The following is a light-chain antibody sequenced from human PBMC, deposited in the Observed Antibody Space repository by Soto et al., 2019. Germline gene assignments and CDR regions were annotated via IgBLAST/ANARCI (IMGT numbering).Light chain of an antibody. Sequence: EIVLTQSPGTLSLSPGESATLSCRASQSVSSAYLAWFQQKPGQAPRLLIYGASSRATGIPDRFSGSGSGTDFTLTISRLEPEDFVVFYCQQYDSSPITFGQGTRLEIK. CDR1: QSVSSAY. CDR3: QQYDSSPIT. V-gene: IGKV3-20*01. J-gene: IGKJ5*01. CDR2: GAS.